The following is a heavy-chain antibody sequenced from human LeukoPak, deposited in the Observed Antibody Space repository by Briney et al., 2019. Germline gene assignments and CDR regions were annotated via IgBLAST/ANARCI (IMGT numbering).Heavy chain of an antibody. CDR3: AKAYYDRSGYSYYFDY. CDR1: GFPFSAYS. Sequence: GGSLRLSCAASGFPFSAYSMNWVRQAPGKGLEWVSSISGSSNYMYYADSVKGRFTISRDNAKNSLYLQMNSLRAEDTAVYYCAKAYYDRSGYSYYFDYWGQGSLVTVSS. J-gene: IGHJ4*02. V-gene: IGHV3-21*01. D-gene: IGHD3-22*01. CDR2: ISGSSNYM.